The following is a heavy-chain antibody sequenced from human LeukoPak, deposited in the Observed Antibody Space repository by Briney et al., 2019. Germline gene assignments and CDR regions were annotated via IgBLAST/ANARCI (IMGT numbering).Heavy chain of an antibody. J-gene: IGHJ4*02. CDR3: AKETRESSGWDFDG. D-gene: IGHD6-19*01. CDR2: ISGSAGST. V-gene: IGHV3-23*01. Sequence: PGGSLRLSCAASGFTFSSYAMSWVRQAPGKGLEWVSAISGSAGSTYYAGSVKGRFTISRDNSKNTLYVQMNSLRAEDTAVYYCAKETRESSGWDFDGWGQGTLVTVSS. CDR1: GFTFSSYA.